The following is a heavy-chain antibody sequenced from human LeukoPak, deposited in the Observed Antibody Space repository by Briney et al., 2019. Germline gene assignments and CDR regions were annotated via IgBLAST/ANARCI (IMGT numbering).Heavy chain of an antibody. Sequence: SETLSLTCAVSGYSISSGYYWDWIRQPPGKGLEWIGSIYHSGSTYYNPSLKSRVTISVDTSKNQFSLKLSSVTAADTAVYYCARDVAALVEVVPAVIGGWFDPWGQGTLVTVSS. CDR3: ARDVAALVEVVPAVIGGWFDP. V-gene: IGHV4-38-2*02. CDR2: IYHSGST. J-gene: IGHJ5*02. CDR1: GYSISSGYY. D-gene: IGHD2-2*01.